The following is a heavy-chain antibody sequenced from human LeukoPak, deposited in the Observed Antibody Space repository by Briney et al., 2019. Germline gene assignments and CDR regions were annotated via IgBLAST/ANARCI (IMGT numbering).Heavy chain of an antibody. J-gene: IGHJ4*02. CDR1: GYTFTSYG. CDR2: ISAYSGKT. CDR3: PRVRDYYDFWGGYYAD. V-gene: IGHV1-18*01. D-gene: IGHD3-3*01. Sequence: GASLKVSCKTSGYTFTSYGITWVRQAPGQGLEWMGWISAYSGKTNYTQKFQVRVTMTTETSTSSAYMELRSLRSEDTGVHHCPRVRDYYDFWGGYYADWGQGTLVTVSS.